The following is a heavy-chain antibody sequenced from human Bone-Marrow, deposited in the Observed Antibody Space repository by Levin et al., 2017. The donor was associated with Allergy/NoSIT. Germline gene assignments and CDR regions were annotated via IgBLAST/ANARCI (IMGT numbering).Heavy chain of an antibody. V-gene: IGHV3-7*04. CDR1: GFTFNKYW. J-gene: IGHJ4*02. Sequence: GGSLRLSCAASGFTFNKYWMNWVRQAPGKGLEWLANIKQDGSEAYYVDSVKGRFTISRDNAKNSLYLQMRRLRGEDTAVYYCAGGSYFDYWGQGALVTVSS. D-gene: IGHD3-10*01. CDR3: AGGSYFDY. CDR2: IKQDGSEA.